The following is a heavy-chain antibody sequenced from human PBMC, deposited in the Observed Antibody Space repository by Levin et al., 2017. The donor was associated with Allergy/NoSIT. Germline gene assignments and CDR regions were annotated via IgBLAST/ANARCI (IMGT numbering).Heavy chain of an antibody. CDR2: ISYDGSNK. Sequence: QPGGSLRLSCAASGFTFSSYAMHWVRQAPGKGLEWVAVISYDGSNKYYADSVKGRFTISRDNSKNTLYLQMNSLRAEDTAVYYCAGGGPPYYFDYWGQGTLVTVSS. J-gene: IGHJ4*02. CDR3: AGGGPPYYFDY. V-gene: IGHV3-30*04. CDR1: GFTFSSYA.